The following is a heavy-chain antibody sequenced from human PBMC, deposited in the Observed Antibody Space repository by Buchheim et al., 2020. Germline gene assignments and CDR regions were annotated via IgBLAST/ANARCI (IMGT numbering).Heavy chain of an antibody. D-gene: IGHD4-17*01. Sequence: QVQLVQSGAEVKKPGASVKVSCKASGYSFTGYYMHWVRQAPGQGLEWMGWINPNSGGTNYAQTFQGWVTMTRDTSISTAYMELSRLRSDDTAVYYCARGFLNDYGDYEYAFDIWGQGT. J-gene: IGHJ3*02. CDR2: INPNSGGT. CDR3: ARGFLNDYGDYEYAFDI. V-gene: IGHV1-2*04. CDR1: GYSFTGYY.